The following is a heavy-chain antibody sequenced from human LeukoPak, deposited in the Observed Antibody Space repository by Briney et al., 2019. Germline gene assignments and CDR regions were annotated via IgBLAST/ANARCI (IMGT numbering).Heavy chain of an antibody. CDR2: INPSGGST. CDR1: GYTFTSYY. CDR3: ARPRRWGNYFDY. J-gene: IGHJ4*02. V-gene: IGHV1-46*01. Sequence: ASVKVSCKPSGYTFTSYYMHWVRQAPGQGLEWMGIINPSGGSTSYAQKFQGRVTMTRDTSTSTVYMELSSLRSEDTAVYYCARPRRWGNYFDYWGQGTLVTVSS. D-gene: IGHD3-16*01.